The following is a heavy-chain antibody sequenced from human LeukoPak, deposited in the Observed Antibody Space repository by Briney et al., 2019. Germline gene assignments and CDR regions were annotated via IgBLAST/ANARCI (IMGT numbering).Heavy chain of an antibody. D-gene: IGHD3-9*01. CDR2: ISSSGSTI. V-gene: IGHV3-48*03. Sequence: GGSPRLSCAASGFTFSSYEMNWVRQAPGQGLEWVSYISSSGSTIYYADSVKGRFTISRDNAKNSLYLQMNSLRAEDTAVYYCARGAPPKRYFDWLVKYYFDYWGQGALVTVSS. J-gene: IGHJ4*02. CDR3: ARGAPPKRYFDWLVKYYFDY. CDR1: GFTFSSYE.